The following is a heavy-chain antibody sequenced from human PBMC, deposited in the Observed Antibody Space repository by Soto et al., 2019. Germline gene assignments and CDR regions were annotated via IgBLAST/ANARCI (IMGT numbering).Heavy chain of an antibody. D-gene: IGHD6-25*01. CDR3: ARSRVDSGRGYFDL. CDR1: GFTFSIYP. Sequence: EVQLLESGGGLVQPGGSPRLSCAASGFTFSIYPMSWVRQTPEKGLEWVSTIGTTGGDTYYADSVRGRSTISRDDSKNTLYLQMSSLRAEELAVYYCARSRVDSGRGYFDLWGRGTLVTVSS. J-gene: IGHJ2*01. V-gene: IGHV3-23*01. CDR2: IGTTGGDT.